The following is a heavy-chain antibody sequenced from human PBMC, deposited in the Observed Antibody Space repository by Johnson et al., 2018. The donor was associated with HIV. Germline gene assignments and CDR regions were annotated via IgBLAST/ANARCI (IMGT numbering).Heavy chain of an antibody. CDR2: ISYDGSNK. V-gene: IGHV3-30*04. D-gene: IGHD1-20*01. CDR1: GFTFSSYA. J-gene: IGHJ3*02. CDR3: ARNLMQYNWNADAFDI. Sequence: QMQLVESGGGVVQPGRSLRLSCAASGFTFSSYAMHWVRQAPGKGLEWVAVISYDGSNKYYADSVKGRFTISRDNSKNTLYLQMNSLRAEDTAVYYCARNLMQYNWNADAFDIWGQGTMVTVSS.